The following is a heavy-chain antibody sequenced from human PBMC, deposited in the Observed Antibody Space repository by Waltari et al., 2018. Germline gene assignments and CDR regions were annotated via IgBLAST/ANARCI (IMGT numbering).Heavy chain of an antibody. CDR2: ITGGNDI. D-gene: IGHD1-26*01. CDR1: GFTFSNYN. J-gene: IGHJ4*02. Sequence: EVQLVESGGGLVKPGESLRLSCAASGFTFSNYNMNWVRQAPGKGLEVVSSITGGNDIKYADSLKGLFTISRDNAKNSLFLQMNSLRVEDTAVYYCARWRWQQSELDYWGRGTLVTVSS. CDR3: ARWRWQQSELDY. V-gene: IGHV3-21*01.